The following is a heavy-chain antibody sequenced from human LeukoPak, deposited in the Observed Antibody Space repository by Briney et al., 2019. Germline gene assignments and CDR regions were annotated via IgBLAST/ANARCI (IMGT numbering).Heavy chain of an antibody. CDR1: GASISSDNW. V-gene: IGHV4-4*02. D-gene: IGHD6-19*01. J-gene: IGHJ4*02. CDR3: ARERGEEYSSGWYKTNFFDT. CDR2: IYHSGSA. Sequence: SETLSLTCAVSGASISSDNWWSWVRQPPGKGLEWIGEIYHSGSANYNPSLKSRVTMSVDKSKNQFSLKLSSVTAADTAVYYCARERGEEYSSGWYKTNFFDTWGQGTRVTVSS.